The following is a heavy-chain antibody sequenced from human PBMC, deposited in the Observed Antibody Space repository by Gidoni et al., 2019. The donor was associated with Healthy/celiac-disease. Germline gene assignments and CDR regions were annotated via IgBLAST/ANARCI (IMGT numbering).Heavy chain of an antibody. CDR2: IRYDGSNK. J-gene: IGHJ6*03. CDR1: GFTFSSYG. Sequence: QVQLVESGGGVVQPGGSLRLSCAASGFTFSSYGMHWVRQAPGKGLEWVAFIRYDGSNKYYADSVKGRFTISRDNSKNTLYLQMNSLRAEDTAVYYCAKDSWLASTYYYYYMDVWGKGTTVTVSS. CDR3: AKDSWLASTYYYYYMDV. V-gene: IGHV3-30*02. D-gene: IGHD6-19*01.